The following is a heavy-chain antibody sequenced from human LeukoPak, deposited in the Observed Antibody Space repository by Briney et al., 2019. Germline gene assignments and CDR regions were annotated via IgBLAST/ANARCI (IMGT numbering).Heavy chain of an antibody. CDR3: ARESPPYYYDSSGYSSLGCMDV. V-gene: IGHV3-30*04. J-gene: IGHJ6*02. D-gene: IGHD3-22*01. Sequence: GRSLRLSCAASGFTFSSYAMHWVRQAPGKWLEWLAVISYEGRNKYYADSGKGRFTISRDNTKNTLYLQMNSLRAEDTAVYYCARESPPYYYDSSGYSSLGCMDVWGQGTTVTVSS. CDR2: ISYEGRNK. CDR1: GFTFSSYA.